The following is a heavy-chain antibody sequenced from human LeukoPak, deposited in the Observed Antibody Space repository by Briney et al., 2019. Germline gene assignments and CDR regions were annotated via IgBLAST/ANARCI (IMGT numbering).Heavy chain of an antibody. D-gene: IGHD3-22*01. Sequence: GALRLSCGASGFTFSTYWISWVRQAPGKGLEWVSVIYSGGSTYYADSVKGRFTISRDNSKNTLYLQMNSLRAEDTAVYYCARGSGYYDSSGYLYYFDYWGQGTLVTVSS. J-gene: IGHJ4*02. CDR3: ARGSGYYDSSGYLYYFDY. V-gene: IGHV3-53*01. CDR1: GFTFSTYW. CDR2: IYSGGST.